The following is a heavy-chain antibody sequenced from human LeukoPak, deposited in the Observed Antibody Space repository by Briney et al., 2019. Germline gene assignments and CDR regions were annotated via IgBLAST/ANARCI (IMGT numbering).Heavy chain of an antibody. J-gene: IGHJ4*02. CDR1: GFTFSSYA. Sequence: GGSLRLSCAASGFTFSSYAMHWVRQAPGKGLEGVAVISYDGSNKYYADSVKGRFTISRDNSKNTLYLQMNSLRAEDTAVYYCAREWFVRSFDYWGQGTLVTVSS. D-gene: IGHD3-10*01. CDR3: AREWFVRSFDY. V-gene: IGHV3-30-3*01. CDR2: ISYDGSNK.